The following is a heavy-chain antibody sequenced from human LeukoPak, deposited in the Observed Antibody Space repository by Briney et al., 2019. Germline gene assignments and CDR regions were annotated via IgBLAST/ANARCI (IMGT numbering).Heavy chain of an antibody. Sequence: ASVKVSCKASGYTFTGYYMHWVRQAPGQGLEWMGWINPNSGGTNYAQKFQGRVTMTTDTSTSTAYMELRSLRSDDTAVYYCARSLMQESELDYWGQGTLVTVSS. CDR2: INPNSGGT. V-gene: IGHV1-2*02. CDR1: GYTFTGYY. CDR3: ARSLMQESELDY. D-gene: IGHD1-26*01. J-gene: IGHJ4*02.